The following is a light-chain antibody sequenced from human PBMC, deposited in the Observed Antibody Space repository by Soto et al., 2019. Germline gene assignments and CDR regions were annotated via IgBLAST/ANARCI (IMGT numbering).Light chain of an antibody. J-gene: IGKJ1*01. CDR2: GAS. V-gene: IGKV3-20*01. CDR3: QQYGTSLKWT. CDR1: QSVSSTF. Sequence: EVVLTQSPGTLSLFPGERATLSCRANQSVSSTFLVWYQQKPGQAPRLLIYGASRRATGIPDRFSGSGSGTDFTLTISRLEPEDFAVYYCQQYGTSLKWTFGQGTKVGVK.